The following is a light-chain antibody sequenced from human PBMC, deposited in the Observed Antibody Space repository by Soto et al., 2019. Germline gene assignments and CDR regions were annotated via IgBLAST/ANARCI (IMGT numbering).Light chain of an antibody. Sequence: DIVMTQSPDSLAVSLGGRATINCKSGQNVLYNSNSKNYLAWYQQKPGQPPKLLIYWASTRESGVPDRFSGSGSGTDFTLSISSLQAEDVAVYYCQQYFTTPITFGQGTRLEIK. J-gene: IGKJ5*01. CDR2: WAS. CDR1: QNVLYNSNSKNY. V-gene: IGKV4-1*01. CDR3: QQYFTTPIT.